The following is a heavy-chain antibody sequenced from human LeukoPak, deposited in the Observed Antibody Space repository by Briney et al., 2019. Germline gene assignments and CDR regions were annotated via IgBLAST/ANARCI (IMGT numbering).Heavy chain of an antibody. J-gene: IGHJ4*02. CDR2: IYYSGST. D-gene: IGHD5-12*01. Sequence: PSETLSLTCTVSGGSISSSSYYWGWIRQPPGKGLEWIGSIYYSGSTYYNPSLKSRVTISVDTSKNQFSLKLSSVTAADTAVYYCARHGYETPGVVDYWGQGTLVTASS. CDR3: ARHGYETPGVVDY. CDR1: GGSISSSSYY. V-gene: IGHV4-39*01.